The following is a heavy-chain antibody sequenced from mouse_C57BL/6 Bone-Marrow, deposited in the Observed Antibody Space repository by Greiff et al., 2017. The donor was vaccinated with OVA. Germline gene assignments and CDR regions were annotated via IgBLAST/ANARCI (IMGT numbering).Heavy chain of an antibody. D-gene: IGHD1-1*01. CDR1: GYSFTGYF. CDR2: INPYNGDT. Sequence: VQLQQSGPELVKPGDSVKISCKASGYSFTGYFMNWVMQSHGKSLEWIGRINPYNGDTFYNQKFKGKATLTVDKSSSTAHMELRSLTSEDSAFYYCAREGYYYGSSYEFAYWGQGTLVTVSA. V-gene: IGHV1-20*01. CDR3: AREGYYYGSSYEFAY. J-gene: IGHJ3*01.